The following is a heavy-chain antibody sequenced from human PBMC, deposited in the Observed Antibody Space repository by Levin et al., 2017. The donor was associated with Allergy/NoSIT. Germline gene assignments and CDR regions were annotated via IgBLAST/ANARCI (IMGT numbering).Heavy chain of an antibody. CDR3: ARDVGYYGSGSYDRAFDY. CDR2: TYYRSKWYN. Sequence: SQTLSLTCAISGDSVSSNSAAWNWIRQSPSRGLEWLGRTYYRSKWYNDYAVSVKSRITINPDTSKNQFSLQLNSVTPEDTAVYYCARDVGYYGSGSYDRAFDYWGQGTLVTVSS. V-gene: IGHV6-1*01. D-gene: IGHD3-10*01. J-gene: IGHJ4*02. CDR1: GDSVSSNSAA.